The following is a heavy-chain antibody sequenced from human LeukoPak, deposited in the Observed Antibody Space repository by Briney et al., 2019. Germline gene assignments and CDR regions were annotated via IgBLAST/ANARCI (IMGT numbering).Heavy chain of an antibody. CDR1: GFTFSSYA. CDR2: ISGSGGST. V-gene: IGHV3-23*01. CDR3: ARGSSAMWFGEFPTNYMDV. J-gene: IGHJ6*03. D-gene: IGHD3-10*01. Sequence: GGSLRLSCAASGFTFSSYAMSWVRQAPGKGLEWVSAISGSGGSTYYADSVKGRFTISRDNSKNTLYLQMNSLRSEDTAVYYCARGSSAMWFGEFPTNYMDVWGKGTTVTVSS.